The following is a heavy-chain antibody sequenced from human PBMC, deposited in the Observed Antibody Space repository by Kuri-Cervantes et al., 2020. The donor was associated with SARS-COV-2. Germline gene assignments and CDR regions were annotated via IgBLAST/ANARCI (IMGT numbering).Heavy chain of an antibody. CDR3: ARDGGGYYNISGYYGQLGFDY. CDR2: ISRSSSTI. V-gene: IGHV3-48*02. Sequence: GGSLRLSCGASGVSCSSYSMNWVRQAPGKGLEGVSYISRSSSTIYYADSVKGRFTISRDNAKNSLYLQMNSLRDEDTAVYYCARDGGGYYNISGYYGQLGFDYWGQGTLVTVSS. D-gene: IGHD3-22*01. CDR1: GVSCSSYS. J-gene: IGHJ4*02.